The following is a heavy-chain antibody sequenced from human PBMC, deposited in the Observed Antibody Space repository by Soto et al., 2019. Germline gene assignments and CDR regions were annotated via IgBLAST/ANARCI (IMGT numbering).Heavy chain of an antibody. Sequence: SGPTLVNPTQTLTLTCTFSGFSLSTSGVGVGWIRQPPGKALEWLALIYWGDDKRYSPSLKSRLTITKDTSKTQVVLTMTNMDPVDTATYYCAHALHITMVRGVITKTQYNWFDPWGQGTLVTVSS. V-gene: IGHV2-5*02. J-gene: IGHJ5*02. CDR3: AHALHITMVRGVITKTQYNWFDP. CDR1: GFSLSTSGVG. D-gene: IGHD3-10*01. CDR2: IYWGDDK.